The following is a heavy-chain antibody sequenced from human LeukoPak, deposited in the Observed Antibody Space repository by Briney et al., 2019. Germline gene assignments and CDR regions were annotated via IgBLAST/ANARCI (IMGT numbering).Heavy chain of an antibody. D-gene: IGHD5-18*01. Sequence: RPSETLSLTCTVSGGSISSYYWSWIRQPPGKGLEWIGYIYYSGSTNYNPSLKSRVTISVDTSKNQFSLKLSAVTAADTAVYYCARVVLGYSYGPLDYRGQGTLVTVSS. CDR2: IYYSGST. CDR1: GGSISSYY. CDR3: ARVVLGYSYGPLDY. V-gene: IGHV4-59*01. J-gene: IGHJ4*02.